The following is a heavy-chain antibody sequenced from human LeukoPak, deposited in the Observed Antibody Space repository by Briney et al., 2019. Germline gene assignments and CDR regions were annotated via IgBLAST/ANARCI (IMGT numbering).Heavy chain of an antibody. D-gene: IGHD6-13*01. V-gene: IGHV4-34*01. CDR2: INHSGSS. CDR3: ARGGSSSWYPFNY. CDR1: GGSFSGYY. J-gene: IGHJ4*02. Sequence: PSETLSLTCAVYGGSFSGYYWSWICQPSGKGLEWIGEINHSGSSNYNPSLKSRVTISVDTSKNQFSLKLSSVTAADTAVYYCARGGSSSWYPFNYWGQGTLVTVSS.